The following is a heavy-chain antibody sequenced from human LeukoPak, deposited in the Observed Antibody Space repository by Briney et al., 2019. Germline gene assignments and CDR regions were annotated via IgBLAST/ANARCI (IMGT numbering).Heavy chain of an antibody. CDR1: GFTFSSYS. Sequence: GGSLRLSCAASGFTFSSYSMNWVRQAPGKGLEWVSSISSSSYISYADSVKGRFTISRDNTKNSLYLQMNSLRAEDTAVYYCARDGMAISTDFDYWGQGTLVTVSS. CDR3: ARDGMAISTDFDY. D-gene: IGHD5-24*01. CDR2: ISSSSYI. J-gene: IGHJ4*02. V-gene: IGHV3-21*01.